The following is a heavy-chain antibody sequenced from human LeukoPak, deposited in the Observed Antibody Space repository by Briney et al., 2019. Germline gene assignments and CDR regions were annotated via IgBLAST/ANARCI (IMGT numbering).Heavy chain of an antibody. CDR2: INHSGST. D-gene: IGHD3-16*01. CDR1: GGITTTYY. Sequence: SETLSLTCSVSGGITTTYYWGWVRQPPGKGLEWIGEINHSGSTNYNPSLKSRVTISVDTSKNQFSLKLSSVTAADTAVYYCARETSQKGAHYMDVWGKGTTVTISS. V-gene: IGHV4-59*01. J-gene: IGHJ6*03. CDR3: ARETSQKGAHYMDV.